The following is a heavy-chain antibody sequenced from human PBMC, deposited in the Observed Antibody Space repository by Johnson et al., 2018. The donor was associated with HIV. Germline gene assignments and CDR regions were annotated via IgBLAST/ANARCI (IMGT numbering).Heavy chain of an antibody. CDR1: GFTFSSYA. D-gene: IGHD4-23*01. CDR2: ISYAGSNK. V-gene: IGHV3-30-3*01. J-gene: IGHJ3*02. Sequence: QMLLVESGGCVVQPGRSLRLSCAASGFTFSSYAMHWVRQAPGKGLEWVAVISYAGSNKYYADSVKGRFTISRDNSKNTLYLQMNSLRAEDTAVYYCARVKRQVVRVGSDAFEIWGQGTMVTVSS. CDR3: ARVKRQVVRVGSDAFEI.